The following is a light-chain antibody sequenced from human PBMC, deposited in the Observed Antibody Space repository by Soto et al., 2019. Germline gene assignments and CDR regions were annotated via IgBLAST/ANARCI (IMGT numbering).Light chain of an antibody. CDR3: QHYKSYPWT. Sequence: DIQMTQSPSTLSASVGDTVTITCRASQSISSWLAWYQQKSGKAPKLLIYRASTLKSGVPSRFSGSGSETEFTLTISSLQPDDFAIYYCQHYKSYPWTFGQGTKVDIK. V-gene: IGKV1-5*03. J-gene: IGKJ1*01. CDR1: QSISSW. CDR2: RAS.